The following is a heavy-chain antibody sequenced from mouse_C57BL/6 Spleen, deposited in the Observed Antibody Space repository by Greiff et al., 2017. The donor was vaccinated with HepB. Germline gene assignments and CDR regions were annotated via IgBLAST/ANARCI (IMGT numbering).Heavy chain of an antibody. D-gene: IGHD4-1*01. Sequence: EVQLVESGGGLVKPGGSLKLSCAASGFTFSSYAMSWVRQTPEKRLEWVATISDGGSYTYYPDNVKGRFTISRDNAKNNLYLQMSHLKSEDTAMYYCARGAGKDYFDYCAKAPLSQSPQ. V-gene: IGHV5-4*01. CDR2: ISDGGSYT. CDR3: ARGAGKDYFDY. CDR1: GFTFSSYA. J-gene: IGHJ2*01.